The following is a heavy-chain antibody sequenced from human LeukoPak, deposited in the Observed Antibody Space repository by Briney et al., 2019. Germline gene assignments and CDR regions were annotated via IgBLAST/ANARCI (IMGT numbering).Heavy chain of an antibody. V-gene: IGHV4-39*01. CDR3: GRHHPPRECSGAYCYYSSFDP. CDR1: GGSISSSSDY. J-gene: IGHJ5*02. D-gene: IGHD2-15*01. CDR2: IYYSGTT. Sequence: SETLSLTCTVSGGSISSSSDYWGWIRRPPGKGLEWIGTIYYSGTTYYQPSLKSRVTIFLDTSKNQFSLKLSSVTAADTAVYYCGRHHPPRECSGAYCYYSSFDPWGQGTLVTVSS.